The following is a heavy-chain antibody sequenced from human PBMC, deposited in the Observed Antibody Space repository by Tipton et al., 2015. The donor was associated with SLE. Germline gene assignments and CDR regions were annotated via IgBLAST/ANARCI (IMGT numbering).Heavy chain of an antibody. J-gene: IGHJ6*02. CDR3: ARSSAVGARHNGLDV. CDR1: GGSISSYY. CDR2: IYYSGST. V-gene: IGHV4-59*07. Sequence: TLSLTCTVSGGSISSYYWSWIRQPPGKGLEWIGYIYYSGSTNYNPSLKSRVTISVDTSKNQFSLKLSSVTAADTAVYFCARSSAVGARHNGLDVWGRGTTVTVSS. D-gene: IGHD4/OR15-4a*01.